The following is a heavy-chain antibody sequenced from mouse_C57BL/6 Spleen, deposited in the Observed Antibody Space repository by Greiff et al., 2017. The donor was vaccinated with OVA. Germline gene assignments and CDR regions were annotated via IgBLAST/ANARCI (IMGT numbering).Heavy chain of an antibody. V-gene: IGHV1-61*01. J-gene: IGHJ3*01. CDR1: GYTFTSYW. D-gene: IGHD2-12*01. Sequence: VQLQQPGAELVRPGSSVKLSCKASGYTFTSYWMDWVKQRPGQGLEWIGNIYPSDSETHYNQKFKDKATLTVDKSSSTAYMQLSSLTSEDSAVYYCARKEAVSSFAYWGQGTLVTVSA. CDR3: ARKEAVSSFAY. CDR2: IYPSDSET.